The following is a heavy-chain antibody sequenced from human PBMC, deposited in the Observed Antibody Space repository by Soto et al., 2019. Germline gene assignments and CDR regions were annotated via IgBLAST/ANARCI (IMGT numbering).Heavy chain of an antibody. J-gene: IGHJ6*02. V-gene: IGHV3-30*18. D-gene: IGHD6-19*01. Sequence: QVQLVESGGGVVQPGRSLRLSCAASGFTFSSYGMHWVRQAPGKGLEWVAAISYDGSNKYYADSVKGRFTISRDNSKNTLYRQRKSLRAGDRAVYYCAKDSSSWYWIAVAGTDYYYGMDVWGQGTTVTVSS. CDR1: GFTFSSYG. CDR2: ISYDGSNK. CDR3: AKDSSSWYWIAVAGTDYYYGMDV.